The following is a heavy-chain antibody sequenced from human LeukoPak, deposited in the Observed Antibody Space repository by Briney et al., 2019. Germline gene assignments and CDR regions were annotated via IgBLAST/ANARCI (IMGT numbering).Heavy chain of an antibody. CDR1: GYTFTDYY. CDR2: INPNSGGT. D-gene: IGHD6-19*01. V-gene: IGHV1-2*02. CDR3: ARDETLQFSSGWGIIHH. J-gene: IGHJ1*01. Sequence: ASVTVRVTASGYTFTDYYMHWVRQAPGQGLEWMGWINPNSGGTNYAQKFQGRVTMTRDKSISTAYMELSRLRSDDTAVYYCARDETLQFSSGWGIIHHWGQGTLVTVSS.